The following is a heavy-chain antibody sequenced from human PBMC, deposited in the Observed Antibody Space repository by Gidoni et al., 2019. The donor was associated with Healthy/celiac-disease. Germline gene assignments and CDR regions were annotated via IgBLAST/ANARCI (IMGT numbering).Heavy chain of an antibody. D-gene: IGHD2-21*01. Sequence: QLQLQESGPGLVKPSETLSLTCTVPGGSISSSSYYWGWIRQPPGKGLERIGSIHYRGSTHYHPSLKSRVTISVDTSKNQFSLKLSSVTAADTAVYYCARREDCGGDCYPYDYWGQGTLVTVSS. V-gene: IGHV4-39*01. CDR2: IHYRGST. CDR3: ARREDCGGDCYPYDY. J-gene: IGHJ4*02. CDR1: GGSISSSSYY.